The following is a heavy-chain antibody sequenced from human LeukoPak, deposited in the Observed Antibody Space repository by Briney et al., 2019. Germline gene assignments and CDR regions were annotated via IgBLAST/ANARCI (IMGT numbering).Heavy chain of an antibody. CDR2: ISYDGSNK. J-gene: IGHJ4*02. D-gene: IGHD1-26*01. CDR3: AKDLGNWELLSYFDY. V-gene: IGHV3-30*18. CDR1: GFTFSSYG. Sequence: PGGSLRLSCAASGFTFSSYGMHWVRQAPGKGLEWVAVISYDGSNKYYADSVKGRFTISRDNSKNTLYPQMNSLRAEDTAVYYCAKDLGNWELLSYFDYWGQGTLVTVSS.